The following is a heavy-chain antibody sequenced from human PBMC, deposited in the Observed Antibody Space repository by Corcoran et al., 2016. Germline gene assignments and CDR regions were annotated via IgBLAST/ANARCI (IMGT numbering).Heavy chain of an antibody. D-gene: IGHD5-12*01. CDR1: GGTFSSYA. CDR2: IIPIFGTA. J-gene: IGHJ6*02. V-gene: IGHV1-69*01. Sequence: QVQLVQSGAEVKKPGSSVKVSCKASGGTFSSYAISWVRQAPGQGLEWMGGIIPIFGTANYAQKFQGRVTITADESTSTAYMELSSLRSEDTAGYYCASRMVAQSSYYYGMDVWGQGTTVTVSS. CDR3: ASRMVAQSSYYYGMDV.